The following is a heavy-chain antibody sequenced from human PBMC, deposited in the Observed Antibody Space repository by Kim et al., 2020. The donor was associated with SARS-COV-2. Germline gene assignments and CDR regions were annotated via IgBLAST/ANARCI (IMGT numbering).Heavy chain of an antibody. CDR1: GGSISSGDNY. CDR3: ARVSYGDIEAANYFDS. CDR2: IYYIGST. V-gene: IGHV4-31*03. J-gene: IGHJ4*02. Sequence: SETLSLTCTVSGGSISSGDNYWSWIRQHPGRGLEWIGYIYYIGSTYYNPSLKSRVTISIDTSKNQFSLRLSSVTAADTAVYYCARVSYGDIEAANYFDSWGQGTRLTVIS. D-gene: IGHD4-17*01.